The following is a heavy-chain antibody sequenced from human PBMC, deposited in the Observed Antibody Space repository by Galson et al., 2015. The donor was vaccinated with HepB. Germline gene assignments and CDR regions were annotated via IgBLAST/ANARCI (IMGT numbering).Heavy chain of an antibody. CDR1: GFTFTTYS. V-gene: IGHV3-48*01. Sequence: SLRLSCAASGFTFTTYSMNWVRQAPGKGLEWVSYISSSSGTIYYADSVKGRFTISRDNAKNPLYLQMNSLRAEDTAVYYCARDFRGAGGAFDMWGQGTMVTVSS. J-gene: IGHJ3*02. CDR3: ARDFRGAGGAFDM. D-gene: IGHD1-14*01. CDR2: ISSSSGTI.